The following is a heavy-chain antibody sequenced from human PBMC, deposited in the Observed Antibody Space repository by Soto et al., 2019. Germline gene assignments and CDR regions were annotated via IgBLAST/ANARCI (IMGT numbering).Heavy chain of an antibody. CDR1: GFTFTSSA. Sequence: SVKVSCKASGFTFTSSAVQWVRQARGQRLEWIGWIVVGGGNTNYAQKFQERVTITRDMSTSTAYMELSSLRSEDTAVYYCAARVHYYDSSGPGDYWGQGTLVTVSS. CDR2: IVVGGGNT. D-gene: IGHD3-22*01. J-gene: IGHJ4*02. V-gene: IGHV1-58*01. CDR3: AARVHYYDSSGPGDY.